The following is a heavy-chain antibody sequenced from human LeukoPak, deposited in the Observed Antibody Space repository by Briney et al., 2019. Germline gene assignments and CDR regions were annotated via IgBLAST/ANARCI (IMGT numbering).Heavy chain of an antibody. V-gene: IGHV4-34*09. CDR3: ARAGRSKESEHYFDY. Sequence: SQTLSLTCAVYGGSFSGYYWSWIRQPPGKGLEWIGEINHSGSTNYNPSLKSRVTISVDRSKNQFSLKLSSVTAADTAVYYCARAGRSKESEHYFDYWGQGTLVTVPS. CDR2: INHSGST. J-gene: IGHJ4*02. D-gene: IGHD2-15*01. CDR1: GGSFSGYY.